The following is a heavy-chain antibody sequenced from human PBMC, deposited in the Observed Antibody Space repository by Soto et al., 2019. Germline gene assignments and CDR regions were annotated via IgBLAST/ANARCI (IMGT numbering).Heavy chain of an antibody. CDR2: ISGSGGST. CDR3: AKDQGSGSSKNAFDI. V-gene: IGHV3-23*01. CDR1: AFTFSRYA. D-gene: IGHD3-10*01. Sequence: GGSLRLSCAASAFTFSRYAMSWVRQAPGKGLEWVSAISGSGGSTYYADSVKGRFTISRDNSKNTLYLQMNSLRAEDTAVYYCAKDQGSGSSKNAFDIWGQGTMVTVSS. J-gene: IGHJ3*02.